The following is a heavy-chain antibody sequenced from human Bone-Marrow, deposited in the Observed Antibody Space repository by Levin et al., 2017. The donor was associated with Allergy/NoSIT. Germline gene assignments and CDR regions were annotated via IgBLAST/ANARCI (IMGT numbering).Heavy chain of an antibody. V-gene: IGHV3-23*01. CDR1: GFTFNNFG. CDR3: AKDRSGHGLWGYFEF. J-gene: IGHJ2*01. D-gene: IGHD2-15*01. Sequence: GGSLRLSCAASGFTFNNFGLSWVRQAPGKGLEWVAAISGSGETTHYADSVKGRFTISRDNSRNTLDLQMNSLRAEDTALYYRAKDRSGHGLWGYFEFSGRVTLVTVSS. CDR2: ISGSGETT.